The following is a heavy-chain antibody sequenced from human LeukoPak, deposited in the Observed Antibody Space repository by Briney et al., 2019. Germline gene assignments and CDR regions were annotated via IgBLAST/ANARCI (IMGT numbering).Heavy chain of an antibody. J-gene: IGHJ4*02. CDR3: ARGRWFGELFDY. CDR1: GFTFNNYN. V-gene: IGHV3-21*01. CDR2: ISRSSIYI. D-gene: IGHD3-10*01. Sequence: PGGSLRLSCAASGFTFNNYNMNWVRQAPGKVLEWVSSISRSSIYIYYANSVKGRFTISRDNAKKSLYLQMNSLRAEDTAVYYCARGRWFGELFDYWGQGTLVTVSS.